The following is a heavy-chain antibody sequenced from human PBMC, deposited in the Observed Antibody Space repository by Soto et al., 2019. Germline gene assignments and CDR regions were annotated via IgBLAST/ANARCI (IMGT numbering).Heavy chain of an antibody. V-gene: IGHV4-34*01. CDR1: SGSLSGYY. Sequence: TSETLSLTCSLYSGSLSGYYWSWIRQPPGKGLEWIGEISPSGTTNYSPSLKSRVSISVETSKNQFSLNLTSLTAADTAVYYCARAPKVSGSAQTRPDFWGQGSLVT. CDR2: ISPSGTT. CDR3: ARAPKVSGSAQTRPDF. D-gene: IGHD6-6*01. J-gene: IGHJ4*02.